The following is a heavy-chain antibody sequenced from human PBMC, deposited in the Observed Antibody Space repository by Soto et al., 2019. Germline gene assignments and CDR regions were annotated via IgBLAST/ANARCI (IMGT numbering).Heavy chain of an antibody. J-gene: IGHJ3*02. CDR3: ARRHYYDSSGYYSVDAFDI. D-gene: IGHD3-22*01. Sequence: QVQLQESGPGLVKPSQTLSLTCTVSGGSISSGGYYWSWIRQHPGKGLEWIGYIYYSGSTYYNPSLKSRVTRSVDTSKNQFSLKLSSVTAADTAVYYCARRHYYDSSGYYSVDAFDIWGQGTMVTVAS. CDR2: IYYSGST. V-gene: IGHV4-31*03. CDR1: GGSISSGGYY.